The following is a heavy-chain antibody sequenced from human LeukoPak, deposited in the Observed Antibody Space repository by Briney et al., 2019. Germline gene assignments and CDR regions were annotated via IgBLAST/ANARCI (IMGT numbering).Heavy chain of an antibody. CDR2: IYYSGST. CDR1: GGSISSGGYS. CDR3: ARGVDPKPRWGYYYYGMDV. Sequence: PSQTLSLTCTVSGGSISSGGYSWSWIRQHPGKGLEWIGYIYYSGSTYYNPSLKSRVTISVDTSKNQFSLKLSSVTAADTAVYYCARGVDPKPRWGYYYYGMDVWGQGTTVTVSS. J-gene: IGHJ6*02. V-gene: IGHV4-31*03. D-gene: IGHD7-27*01.